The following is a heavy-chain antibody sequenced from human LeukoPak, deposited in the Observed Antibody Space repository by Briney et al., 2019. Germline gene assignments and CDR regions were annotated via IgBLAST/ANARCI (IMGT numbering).Heavy chain of an antibody. Sequence: GGSLRLSCAASGFTVSSNYMSWVRQAPGEGREWVSFIYSGGSTYYADSVQGRFTISRDNSKNTLYLQLNSLRVEDTGVYYCARVGEGAAKDWGEGALVTVSS. J-gene: IGHJ4*02. V-gene: IGHV3-53*01. CDR3: ARVGEGAAKD. CDR1: GFTVSSNY. CDR2: IYSGGST. D-gene: IGHD1-26*01.